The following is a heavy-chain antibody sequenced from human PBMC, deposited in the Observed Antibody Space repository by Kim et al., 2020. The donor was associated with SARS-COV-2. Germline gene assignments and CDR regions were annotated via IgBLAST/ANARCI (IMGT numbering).Heavy chain of an antibody. V-gene: IGHV3-9*01. CDR3: AKELGYCSSTSCYGVPDYYGMDV. Sequence: GGSLRLSCAASGFTFDDYAMHWVRQAPGKGLEWVSGISWNSGSIGYADSVKGRFTISRDNAKNSLYLQMNSLRAEDTALYYCAKELGYCSSTSCYGVPDYYGMDVWGQGTTVTVSS. D-gene: IGHD2-2*01. J-gene: IGHJ6*02. CDR1: GFTFDDYA. CDR2: ISWNSGSI.